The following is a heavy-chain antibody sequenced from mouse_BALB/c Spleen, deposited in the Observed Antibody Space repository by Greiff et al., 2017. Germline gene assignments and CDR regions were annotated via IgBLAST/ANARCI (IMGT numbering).Heavy chain of an antibody. CDR2: IRNKANGYTT. V-gene: IGHV7-3*02. Sequence: EVKLEESGGGLVQPGGSLRLSCATSGFTFTDYYMSWVRQPPGKALEWLGFIRNKANGYTTEYSASVKGRFTISRDNSQSILYLQMNTLRAEDSATYYCARDINWEAYWGQGTLVTVSA. CDR3: ARDINWEAY. CDR1: GFTFTDYY. D-gene: IGHD4-1*01. J-gene: IGHJ3*01.